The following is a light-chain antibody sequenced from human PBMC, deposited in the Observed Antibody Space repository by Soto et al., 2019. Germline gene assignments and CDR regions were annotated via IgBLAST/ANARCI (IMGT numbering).Light chain of an antibody. Sequence: EIVLTQSPGTLSLSPGERATLFCRASQSVSSSYLAWYQQKPGQAPRLLVSGASKRATGIPDRFSGSGSGTVFILTISSLEPEDFAVYYCQQYGSLPPWTFGQGTKVEVK. CDR3: QQYGSLPPWT. V-gene: IGKV3-20*01. CDR2: GAS. CDR1: QSVSSSY. J-gene: IGKJ1*01.